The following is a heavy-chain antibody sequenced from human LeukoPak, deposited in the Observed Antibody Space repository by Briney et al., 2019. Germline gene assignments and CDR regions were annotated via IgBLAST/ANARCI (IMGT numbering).Heavy chain of an antibody. CDR1: GSTISDYA. CDR3: AKEMFSYGSGSYFMYYYYGLDV. D-gene: IGHD3-10*01. CDR2: IRGTGATT. V-gene: IGHV3-23*01. J-gene: IGHJ6*02. Sequence: PGGSLRLSCVASGSTISDYAMSWVRQAPGKGLEWVSIIRGTGATTYYADSVKGGFTISRDNSKNTLYLQMNSLRVEDTAIYYCAKEMFSYGSGSYFMYYYYGLDVWGQGTTVTVSS.